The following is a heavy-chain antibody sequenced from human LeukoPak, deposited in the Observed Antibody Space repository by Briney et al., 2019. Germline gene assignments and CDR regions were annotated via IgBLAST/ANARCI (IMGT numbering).Heavy chain of an antibody. Sequence: SETLSLTCTVSGGSISSSSYYWGWIRQPPGKGLEWIGSIYYSGSTYYNPSLKSRVTISVDTSKNQFSLKLSSVTAADTAVYYCARHSGWYNCWGQGTLSPSPQ. V-gene: IGHV4-39*01. CDR3: ARHSGWYNC. D-gene: IGHD6-19*01. J-gene: IGHJ4*02. CDR1: GGSISSSSYY. CDR2: IYYSGST.